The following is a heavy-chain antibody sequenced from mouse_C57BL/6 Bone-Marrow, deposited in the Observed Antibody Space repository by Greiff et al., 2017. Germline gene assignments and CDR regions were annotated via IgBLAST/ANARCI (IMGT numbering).Heavy chain of an antibody. D-gene: IGHD1-1*01. CDR2: ISYDGSN. CDR1: GYSITSGYY. Sequence: EVQLQESGPGLVKPSQSLSLTCSVTGYSITSGYYWNWIRQFPGNKLEWMGYISYDGSNNYNPSLKNRISITRDTSKNQFFLKLNSVTTEDTATYYCARIYGGFAYWGQGTLVTVSA. J-gene: IGHJ3*01. CDR3: ARIYGGFAY. V-gene: IGHV3-6*01.